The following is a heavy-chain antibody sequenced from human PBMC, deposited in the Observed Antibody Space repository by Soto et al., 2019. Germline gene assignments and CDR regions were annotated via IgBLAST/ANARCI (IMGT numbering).Heavy chain of an antibody. J-gene: IGHJ5*02. D-gene: IGHD3-22*01. CDR3: VRGYPYSSGP. Sequence: ASVKVSCKASGYTFTSHDITWVRQATGQGLEWMGWMNPNRGNTGYAQKFQGRLTMTRSTSISTAYMELSNLRSGDTAVYYCVRGYPYSSGPWGQGTLVTVSS. V-gene: IGHV1-8*01. CDR1: GYTFTSHD. CDR2: MNPNRGNT.